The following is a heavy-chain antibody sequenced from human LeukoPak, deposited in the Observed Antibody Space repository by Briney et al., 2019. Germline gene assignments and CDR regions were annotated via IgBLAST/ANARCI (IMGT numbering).Heavy chain of an antibody. Sequence: SETLSLTCTVSGGSISIYYWSCIRQPAGKGLEWVGRIYTSGSTNYNPSLTSRVTMSVDTSRNQFFLKMSSVTAADTAIYYCARQVGYFGSYSYYMDVWGKGTTVTVSS. D-gene: IGHD3-10*01. CDR1: GGSISIYY. CDR3: ARQVGYFGSYSYYMDV. V-gene: IGHV4-4*07. CDR2: IYTSGST. J-gene: IGHJ6*03.